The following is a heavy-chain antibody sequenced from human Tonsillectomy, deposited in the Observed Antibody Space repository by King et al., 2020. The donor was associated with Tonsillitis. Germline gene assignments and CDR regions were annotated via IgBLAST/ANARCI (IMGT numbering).Heavy chain of an antibody. CDR2: IYAGGST. Sequence: VQLVESGGGLVQPGGSLRLSCAASGFTVSGFYMNWVRQAPGKGLEWVSVIYAGGSTYYADPVKGRFTISRDNSKNTLYLQMNSLRAEDTALYYCARWGRYYSDSSGYYGHAFDIWGQGTMVTVSS. V-gene: IGHV3-66*01. J-gene: IGHJ3*02. CDR1: GFTVSGFY. CDR3: ARWGRYYSDSSGYYGHAFDI. D-gene: IGHD3-22*01.